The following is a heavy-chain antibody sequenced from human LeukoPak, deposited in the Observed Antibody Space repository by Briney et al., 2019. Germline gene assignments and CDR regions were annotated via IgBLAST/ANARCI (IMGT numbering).Heavy chain of an antibody. CDR1: GGSISSGSYY. CDR3: ARWFGYYGSGSYPGSWFDP. D-gene: IGHD3-10*01. CDR2: IYTSGST. V-gene: IGHV4-61*02. J-gene: IGHJ5*02. Sequence: TASETLSLTCTVSGGSISSGSYYWSWIRQPAGKGLEWIGRIYTSGSTNYNPSLKSRVTISVDTSKNQFSLKLSSVTAADTAVYYCARWFGYYGSGSYPGSWFDPWGQGTLVTVSS.